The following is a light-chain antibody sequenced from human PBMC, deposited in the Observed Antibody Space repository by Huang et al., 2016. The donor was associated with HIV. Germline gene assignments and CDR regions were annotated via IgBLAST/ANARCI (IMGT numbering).Light chain of an antibody. CDR3: QQSFLTPRT. V-gene: IGKV1-39*01. CDR1: QNIYSN. Sequence: DIQMTQSPSSLSASVGDRVTIACRASQNIYSNLNWYKKNPGQAPKLLIYRVSTLQSGVPSRLRCTGSETDFVLTISSLQPEDFATYYCQQSFLTPRTCGQGTKLEIK. J-gene: IGKJ2*01. CDR2: RVS.